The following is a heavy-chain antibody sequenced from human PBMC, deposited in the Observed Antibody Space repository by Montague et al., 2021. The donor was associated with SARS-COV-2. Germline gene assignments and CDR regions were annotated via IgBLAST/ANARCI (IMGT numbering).Heavy chain of an antibody. D-gene: IGHD1-1*01. Sequence: CAISGDSVSSNIAAWNWFRQSPSRGLEWLGRTYYRSKWYNDYAVSVRSRITISPDTSKNQFSLQLNSVTPEDTAVYYCTQERGPGRTTWNYFDYWGQGTLVTVSS. CDR2: TYYRSKWYN. J-gene: IGHJ4*02. CDR1: GDSVSSNIAA. V-gene: IGHV6-1*01. CDR3: TQERGPGRTTWNYFDY.